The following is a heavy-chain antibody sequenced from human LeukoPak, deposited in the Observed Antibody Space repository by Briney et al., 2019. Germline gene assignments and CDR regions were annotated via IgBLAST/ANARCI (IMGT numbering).Heavy chain of an antibody. CDR3: ARGYRY. J-gene: IGHJ4*02. V-gene: IGHV4-34*01. D-gene: IGHD3-16*02. CDR1: GGSFSGYY. Sequence: SETLSLTCAVYGGSFSGYYWSWIRQPPGKGLEWIGEINHSGSTNYNPSLKSRVTISVDTSKNQFSLKLSSVTAADTAVYYCARGYRYWGQGTLVTVSS. CDR2: INHSGST.